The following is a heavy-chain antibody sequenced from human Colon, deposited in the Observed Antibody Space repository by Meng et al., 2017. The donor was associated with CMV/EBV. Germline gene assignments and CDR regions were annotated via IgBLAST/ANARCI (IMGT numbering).Heavy chain of an antibody. V-gene: IGHV3-30*02. CDR2: IRFDGSLK. J-gene: IGHJ6*02. CDR3: AKDEVALPAAGYYFAMDV. Sequence: GESLKISCAASGFTFSSYGMHWVRQAPGKGLEWVAFIRFDGSLKFYADSVKGRFAVSKDDSKNALYLQLSSLRPDDAGLYYCAKDEVALPAAGYYFAMDVWGQGTTVTVSS. CDR1: GFTFSSYG. D-gene: IGHD2-2*01.